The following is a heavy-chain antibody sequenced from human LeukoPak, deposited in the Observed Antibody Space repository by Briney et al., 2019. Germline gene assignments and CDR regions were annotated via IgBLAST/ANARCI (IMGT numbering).Heavy chain of an antibody. CDR1: GFTFDDYA. CDR3: AREDGYNYYYYGMDV. CDR2: ISWNGGSI. V-gene: IGHV3-9*01. J-gene: IGHJ6*02. Sequence: GGSLRLSCAASGFTFDDYAMHWVRQAPGKGLEWVSGISWNGGSIGYADSVKGRFTISRDNAKNSLYLQMNSLRAEDTAVYYCAREDGYNYYYYGMDVWGQGTTVTVSS. D-gene: IGHD5-24*01.